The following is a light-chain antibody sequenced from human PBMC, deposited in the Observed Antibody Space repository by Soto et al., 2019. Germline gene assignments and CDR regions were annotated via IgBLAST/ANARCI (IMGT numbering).Light chain of an antibody. V-gene: IGKV1-5*01. CDR1: QTINNW. Sequence: DIQMTQSPSTLSASIGDRVTITCRASQTINNWLAWYQQKPGKAPNLLIYHASNLETGVPSRFSGSAFGTEFTLTISSLQPDDFAPYYCQQYNSYPWTFGQGTKVEIK. CDR2: HAS. CDR3: QQYNSYPWT. J-gene: IGKJ1*01.